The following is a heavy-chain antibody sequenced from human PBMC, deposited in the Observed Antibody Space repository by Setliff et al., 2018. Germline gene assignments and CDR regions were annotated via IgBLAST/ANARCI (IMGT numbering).Heavy chain of an antibody. CDR1: GYTFTSYA. CDR2: INAGNGNT. D-gene: IGHD5-12*01. Sequence: ASVKVSCKASGYTFTSYAMHWVRQAPGQRLEWMGWINAGNGNTKYSQKFQGRVTITRDTSASTAYMELSSLRSEDTAVYYCARELPGGYNRFDWWGQGTLVTVSS. V-gene: IGHV1-3*01. J-gene: IGHJ4*02. CDR3: ARELPGGYNRFDW.